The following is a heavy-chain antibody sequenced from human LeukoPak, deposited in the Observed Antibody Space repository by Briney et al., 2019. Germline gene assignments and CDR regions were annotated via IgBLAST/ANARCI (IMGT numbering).Heavy chain of an antibody. Sequence: GGSLRLSCAASGFTFSSYWMHWVRQAPGKGLVWVSRINTDGSSTSYADSVKGRFTISRDNSKNTLYLQMNSLRAEDTAVYYCAKGRYSGSYFFDYWGQGTLVTVSS. CDR2: INTDGSST. CDR1: GFTFSSYW. J-gene: IGHJ4*02. CDR3: AKGRYSGSYFFDY. D-gene: IGHD1-26*01. V-gene: IGHV3-74*01.